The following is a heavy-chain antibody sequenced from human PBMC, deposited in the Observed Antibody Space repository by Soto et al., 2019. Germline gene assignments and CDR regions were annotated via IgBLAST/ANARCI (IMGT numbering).Heavy chain of an antibody. Sequence: QMQLVQSGPEVKKPGTSVKVSCKASGFTFTSSAVQWVRQARGQRLEWIGWIVVGSGNTNYAQKFQERVTITRDMSTSTAYMELSSLRSEDTAVYYCAADSRGYSYGENYYYYYGMDVWGQGTTVTVSS. CDR3: AADSRGYSYGENYYYYYGMDV. D-gene: IGHD5-18*01. J-gene: IGHJ6*02. CDR1: GFTFTSSA. V-gene: IGHV1-58*01. CDR2: IVVGSGNT.